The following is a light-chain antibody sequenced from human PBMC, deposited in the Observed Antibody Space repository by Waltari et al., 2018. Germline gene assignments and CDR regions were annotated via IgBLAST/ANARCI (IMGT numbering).Light chain of an antibody. CDR1: SSDVGGYNY. V-gene: IGLV2-14*01. CDR3: SSYTSSSTRV. CDR2: EVS. J-gene: IGLJ3*02. Sequence: QSALTQPASVSGSPRQSITISCTGTSSDVGGYNYVSWYQQHPGKAPKLIIYEVSNRPSGVSNRFSGSKSGNTASLTISGLQAEDEADYYCSSYTSSSTRVFGGGTKLTVL.